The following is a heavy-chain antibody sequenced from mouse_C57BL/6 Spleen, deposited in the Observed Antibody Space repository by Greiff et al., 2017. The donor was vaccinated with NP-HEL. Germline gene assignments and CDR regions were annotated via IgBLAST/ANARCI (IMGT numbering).Heavy chain of an antibody. D-gene: IGHD1-1*01. Sequence: EVQLQQSGAELVRPGASVKLSCTASGFNIKDDYMHWVKQRPEQGLEWIGWIDPENGDTEYASKFQGKATIPADTSAKTAYLQLSSLTSEDTAVYYSTNYYGSSPWFAYWGQGTLVTVSA. CDR1: GFNIKDDY. J-gene: IGHJ3*01. CDR3: TNYYGSSPWFAY. V-gene: IGHV14-4*01. CDR2: IDPENGDT.